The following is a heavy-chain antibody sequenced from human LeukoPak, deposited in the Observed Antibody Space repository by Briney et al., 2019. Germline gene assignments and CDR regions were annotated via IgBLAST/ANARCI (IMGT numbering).Heavy chain of an antibody. Sequence: SETLSLTCTVSGVSISSYYWSWIRQPPGKGLEWIGYIYYSGSTNYNPSLKSRVTISVDTSKNQFSLKLSSVTAADTAVYYCASWGSAVVAAPTLFDYWGQGTLVTVSS. CDR2: IYYSGST. CDR3: ASWGSAVVAAPTLFDY. J-gene: IGHJ4*02. CDR1: GVSISSYY. D-gene: IGHD2-15*01. V-gene: IGHV4-59*01.